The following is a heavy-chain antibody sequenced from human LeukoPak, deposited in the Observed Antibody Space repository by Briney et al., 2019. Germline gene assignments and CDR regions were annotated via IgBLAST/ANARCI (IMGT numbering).Heavy chain of an antibody. Sequence: ASVKVSCKASGYTFTGYYMHWVRQAPGQGLEWMGRINPNSGGTNYAQKFQGRVTMTRDTSISTAYMELSSLRSEDTAVYYCARGHGGNSGYFDLWGRGTLVTVSS. CDR1: GYTFTGYY. CDR2: INPNSGGT. V-gene: IGHV1-2*06. D-gene: IGHD4-23*01. CDR3: ARGHGGNSGYFDL. J-gene: IGHJ2*01.